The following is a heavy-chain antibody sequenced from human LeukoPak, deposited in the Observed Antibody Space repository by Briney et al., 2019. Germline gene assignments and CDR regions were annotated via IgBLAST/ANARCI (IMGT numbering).Heavy chain of an antibody. D-gene: IGHD2-15*01. CDR3: ERDPTGRFFDY. Sequence: PSETLSLTCTVSGVSTSRSSYYCGWIRQPPGKGLGWIVSIYYSASTNSTPSLKSRVSISIDPTKTQFSLKLSSVTAADTAVDYCERDPTGRFFDYWGQGTLVTVSS. CDR2: IYYSAST. J-gene: IGHJ4*02. V-gene: IGHV4-39*07. CDR1: GVSTSRSSYY.